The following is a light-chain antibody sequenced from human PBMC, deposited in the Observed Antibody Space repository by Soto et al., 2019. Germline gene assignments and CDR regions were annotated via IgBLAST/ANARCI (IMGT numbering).Light chain of an antibody. CDR2: GAS. CDR1: QSVSSSY. CDR3: QQYGSSRT. Sequence: EIVLTQSPGTLSLSPGERATLSCRASQSVSSSYLAWYQQKPGQAPRLLIYGASSRATGIPDRFSGSGSGTDFTLNISRLEPDDFAVYYCQQYGSSRTFGQGTKVEIK. J-gene: IGKJ1*01. V-gene: IGKV3-20*01.